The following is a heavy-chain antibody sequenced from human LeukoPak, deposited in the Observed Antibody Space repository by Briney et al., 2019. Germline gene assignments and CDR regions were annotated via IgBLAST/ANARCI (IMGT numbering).Heavy chain of an antibody. Sequence: GGSLRLSRAASGFTFSSYAMTWVRQAPGKGLEWVSSFSFNGESTYYADSAKGRFTISRDNSKNTLYLQMNSLRAEDTAVYYCAKDRNTMVRGISMDVWGKGTTVTISS. CDR1: GFTFSSYA. CDR2: FSFNGEST. D-gene: IGHD3-10*01. CDR3: AKDRNTMVRGISMDV. V-gene: IGHV3-23*01. J-gene: IGHJ6*04.